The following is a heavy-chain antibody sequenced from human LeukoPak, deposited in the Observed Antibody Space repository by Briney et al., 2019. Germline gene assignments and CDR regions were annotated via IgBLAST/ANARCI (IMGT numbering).Heavy chain of an antibody. CDR3: ASSLGGLELLSY. CDR1: GYTFTSYG. V-gene: IGHV1-18*01. CDR2: ISAYNGNT. Sequence: ASVKVSCKASGYTFTSYGISWVRQAPGQGLEWMGWISAYNGNTNYAQKLQGRGTMTTDTSTSTAYMELRSLRSDDTAVYYCASSLGGLELLSYWGQGTLVTVSS. J-gene: IGHJ4*02. D-gene: IGHD1-7*01.